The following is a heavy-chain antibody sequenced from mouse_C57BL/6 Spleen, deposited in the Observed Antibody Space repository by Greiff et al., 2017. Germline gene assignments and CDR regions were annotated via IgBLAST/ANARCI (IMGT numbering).Heavy chain of an antibody. J-gene: IGHJ3*01. V-gene: IGHV1-61*01. CDR1: GYTFTSYW. CDR3: ARGHPFTTPY. Sequence: QVQLKQPGAELVRPGSSVKLSCKASGYTFTSYWMDWVKQRPGQGLEWIGNIYPSDSETHYNQKFKDKATLTVDKSSSTAYMQLSSLTSEDSAVYYCARGHPFTTPYWGQGTLVTVSA. D-gene: IGHD1-1*01. CDR2: IYPSDSET.